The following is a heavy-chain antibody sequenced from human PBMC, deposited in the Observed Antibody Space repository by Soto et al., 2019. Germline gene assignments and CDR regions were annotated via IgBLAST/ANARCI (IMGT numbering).Heavy chain of an antibody. D-gene: IGHD1-7*01. CDR1: GYTFTGYY. CDR3: ARKLELRGSYYYYYDMDV. V-gene: IGHV1-2*02. J-gene: IGHJ6*02. Sequence: ASVKVSCKASGYTFTGYYMHWVRQAPGQGLEWMGWINPNSGGTNYAQKFQGRVTMTRDTSISTAYMELSRLRSDDTAVYYCARKLELRGSYYYYYDMDVWGQGTMVTVSS. CDR2: INPNSGGT.